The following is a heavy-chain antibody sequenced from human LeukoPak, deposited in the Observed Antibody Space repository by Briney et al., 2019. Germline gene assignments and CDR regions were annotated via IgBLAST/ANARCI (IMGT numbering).Heavy chain of an antibody. J-gene: IGHJ2*01. Sequence: SGGSLRLSCAASGFTFSSYGMHWVRQAPCKGLEGVAVISYDGSNKYYADSVKGRFTISRDNSKNTLYLQMNSLRAEDTAVYYCAKDLGIAAAGTEHFDLWGRGTLVTVSS. CDR2: ISYDGSNK. V-gene: IGHV3-30*18. CDR1: GFTFSSYG. D-gene: IGHD6-13*01. CDR3: AKDLGIAAAGTEHFDL.